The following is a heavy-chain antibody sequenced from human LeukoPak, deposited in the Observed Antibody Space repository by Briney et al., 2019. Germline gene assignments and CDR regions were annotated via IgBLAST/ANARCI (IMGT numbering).Heavy chain of an antibody. Sequence: SETLSLTCTVSGYSISSGYYWGWIRQPPGKGREWIGSIYHSGSTYYNPSLKSRVTISVDTSKNQFSLKLSSVTAADTAVYYCARAKGFGSGSRINWFDPWGQGTLVTVSS. CDR1: GYSISSGYY. V-gene: IGHV4-38-2*02. CDR2: IYHSGST. J-gene: IGHJ5*02. CDR3: ARAKGFGSGSRINWFDP. D-gene: IGHD3-10*01.